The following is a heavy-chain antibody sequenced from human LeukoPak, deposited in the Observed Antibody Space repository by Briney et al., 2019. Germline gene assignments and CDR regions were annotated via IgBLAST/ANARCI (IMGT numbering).Heavy chain of an antibody. J-gene: IGHJ6*02. D-gene: IGHD6-13*01. Sequence: SETLSLTCTASGGSISSSSYYWGWIRQPPGKGLEWIGSIYYSGSTYYNPSLKSRVTISVDTSKNQFSLKLSSVTAADTAVYYCARDLAAAGTDRAGMDVWGQGTTVTVSS. CDR1: GGSISSSSYY. V-gene: IGHV4-39*07. CDR2: IYYSGST. CDR3: ARDLAAAGTDRAGMDV.